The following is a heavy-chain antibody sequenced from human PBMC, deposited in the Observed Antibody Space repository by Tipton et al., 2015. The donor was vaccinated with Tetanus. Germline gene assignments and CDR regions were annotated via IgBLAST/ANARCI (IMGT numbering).Heavy chain of an antibody. CDR2: IYISGKT. CDR1: GGSISDYY. D-gene: IGHD3-10*01. CDR3: ARGVWFGPGPRYYFDY. Sequence: TLSLTCTVSGGSISDYYWSWIRQPAGKGLEWIGRIYISGKTYYNPSLKSRITMSVDASKNQFSLKLSSVTAADTAVYYCARGVWFGPGPRYYFDYWGQGTLVTVSS. V-gene: IGHV4-4*07. J-gene: IGHJ4*02.